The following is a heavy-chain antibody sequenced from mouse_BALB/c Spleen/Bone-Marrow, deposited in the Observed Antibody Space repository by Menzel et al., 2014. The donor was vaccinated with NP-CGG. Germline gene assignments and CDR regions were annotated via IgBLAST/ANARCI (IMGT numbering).Heavy chain of an antibody. CDR2: IDPSDSYT. D-gene: IGHD2-4*01. CDR3: ARSRGYYDYWYFDV. CDR1: GYTFTSYW. Sequence: VQLKESGAELVKPGASVKLSCKASGYTFTSYWMHWVKQRPGQGLEWIGEIDPSDSYTNYNQKFKGKATLTVDKSSSTAYMQLSSLTSEDSAVHYCARSRGYYDYWYFDVWGAGTTVTVSS. J-gene: IGHJ1*01. V-gene: IGHV1-69*02.